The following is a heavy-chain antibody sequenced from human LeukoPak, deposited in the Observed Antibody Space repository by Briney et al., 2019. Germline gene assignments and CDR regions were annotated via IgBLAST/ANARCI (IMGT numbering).Heavy chain of an antibody. Sequence: SETLSLTCTVSGGSISSSSYYWGWIRQPRGKGLEWIGSIYYSGTTYYNPSLKSRVTISVDTSKNQFSLKLRSVTAADTAVYYCARDLGGSYALNYFDYWGQGTLVTVSS. CDR1: GGSISSSSYY. CDR3: ARDLGGSYALNYFDY. J-gene: IGHJ4*02. V-gene: IGHV4-39*07. D-gene: IGHD1-26*01. CDR2: IYYSGTT.